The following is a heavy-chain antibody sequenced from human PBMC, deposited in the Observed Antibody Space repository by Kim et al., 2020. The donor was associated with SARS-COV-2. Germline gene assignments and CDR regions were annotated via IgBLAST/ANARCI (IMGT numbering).Heavy chain of an antibody. V-gene: IGHV2-26*01. Sequence: SGPTLVNPTETLTLTCTVSGFSLSNARMGVSWIRQPPGKVLEWLAHIFSNDEKSYSTSLKSRLTISKDTSKSQVVLTMTNMDPVDISTFHCERIFTAGGWFDPWGQGTLVTVSS. CDR3: ERIFTAGGWFDP. CDR1: GFSLSNARMG. D-gene: IGHD3-16*01. CDR2: IFSNDEK. J-gene: IGHJ5*02.